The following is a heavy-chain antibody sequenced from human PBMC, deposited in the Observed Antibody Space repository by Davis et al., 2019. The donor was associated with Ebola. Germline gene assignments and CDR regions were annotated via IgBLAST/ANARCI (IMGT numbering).Heavy chain of an antibody. CDR1: GGSISSYY. Sequence: PSETLSLTCTVSGGSISSYYWSWIRQPPGKGLEWIGYIYYSGSTNYNPSLKSRVTISVDTSKNQFSLKLSSVTAADTAVYYCARLWTVGNWFDPWGQGTLVTVSS. CDR2: IYYSGST. CDR3: ARLWTVGNWFDP. D-gene: IGHD4-23*01. J-gene: IGHJ5*02. V-gene: IGHV4-59*01.